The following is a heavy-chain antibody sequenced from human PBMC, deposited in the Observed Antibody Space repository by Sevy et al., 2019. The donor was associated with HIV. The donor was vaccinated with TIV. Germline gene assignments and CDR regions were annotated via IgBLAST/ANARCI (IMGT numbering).Heavy chain of an antibody. J-gene: IGHJ4*02. CDR1: GFTFTRYW. CDR3: ARDVAAGDF. D-gene: IGHD2-21*01. Sequence: GRSLRLSCAASGFTFTRYWMSWVRQAPGKGLEWVANINEDGSEKYYVDSVKGRFTISRDNARKSLHLQMNSLRAEDTAIYYCARDVAAGDFWGQGTLVTVSS. V-gene: IGHV3-7*01. CDR2: INEDGSEK.